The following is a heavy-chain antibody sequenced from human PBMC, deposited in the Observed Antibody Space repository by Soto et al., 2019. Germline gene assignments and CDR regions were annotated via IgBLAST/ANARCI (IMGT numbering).Heavy chain of an antibody. CDR2: ISYDGSNK. CDR1: GFTFSSYA. Sequence: QVQLVESGGGVVQPGRSLRLSCAASGFTFSSYAMHWVRQAPGKGLEWVAVISYDGSNKYYADSVKGRFTISRDNSKNALYLQMNSLRAEDTAVYYCASDRVTIIAVTDYWGQGTLVTVSS. J-gene: IGHJ4*02. D-gene: IGHD6-19*01. CDR3: ASDRVTIIAVTDY. V-gene: IGHV3-30-3*01.